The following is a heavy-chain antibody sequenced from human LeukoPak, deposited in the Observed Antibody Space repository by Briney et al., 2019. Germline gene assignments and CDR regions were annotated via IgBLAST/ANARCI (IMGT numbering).Heavy chain of an antibody. D-gene: IGHD6-13*01. CDR1: GYTFTSYD. Sequence: ASVKVSCKASGYTFTSYDINWVRQATGQGLEWMGWMNPNSGNTGYAQKFQGRVTMTRNTSISTAYMELSSLRSEDTAVYYCARGLGSSWYVFDYYYYGMEVWGQGTTVTVSS. CDR3: ARGLGSSWYVFDYYYYGMEV. J-gene: IGHJ6*02. CDR2: MNPNSGNT. V-gene: IGHV1-8*01.